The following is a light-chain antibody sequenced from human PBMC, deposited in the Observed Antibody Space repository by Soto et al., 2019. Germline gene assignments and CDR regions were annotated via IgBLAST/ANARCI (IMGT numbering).Light chain of an antibody. V-gene: IGKV1-39*01. J-gene: IGKJ1*01. CDR1: QSIRSY. Sequence: DIQMTQSPSSLSASVGDRVTITCRASQSIRSYLNWYQQKPGKAPKLLIYAASSLQSGVPSRFSGSGSGTDFTLTISSQQPEDFATYYCQQSYSTPWTCGQGTKLEIK. CDR3: QQSYSTPWT. CDR2: AAS.